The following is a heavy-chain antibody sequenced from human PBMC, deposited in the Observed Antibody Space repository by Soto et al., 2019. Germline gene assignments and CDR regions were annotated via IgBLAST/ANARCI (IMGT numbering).Heavy chain of an antibody. CDR1: GGTFSSHV. CDR3: ARDLEFRDGNISHLDY. Sequence: QVQLGQSGAEVKKPGSSVKVSCKASGGTFSSHVFNWVRQAPGQGLEWMGGIMPIIGTANYAQKFQGRVTITADESTSTAYMELSSLRSEDTAVYYCARDLEFRDGNISHLDYWGQGTLVTVSS. D-gene: IGHD3-10*01. CDR2: IMPIIGTA. J-gene: IGHJ4*02. V-gene: IGHV1-69*01.